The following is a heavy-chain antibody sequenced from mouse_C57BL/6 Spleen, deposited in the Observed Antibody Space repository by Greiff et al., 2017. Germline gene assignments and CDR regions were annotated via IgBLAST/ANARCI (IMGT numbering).Heavy chain of an antibody. CDR3: ARGSYYSNWDWYFDV. CDR2: IDPSDSYT. J-gene: IGHJ1*03. V-gene: IGHV1-59*01. Sequence: QVQLQQPGAELVRPGTSVKLSCKASGYTFTSYWMHWVKQRPGQGLEWIGVIDPSDSYTNYNQKFKGKATLTVDTSSSTAYMQLSSLTSEDSAVYYCARGSYYSNWDWYFDVWGTGTTVTVSS. D-gene: IGHD2-5*01. CDR1: GYTFTSYW.